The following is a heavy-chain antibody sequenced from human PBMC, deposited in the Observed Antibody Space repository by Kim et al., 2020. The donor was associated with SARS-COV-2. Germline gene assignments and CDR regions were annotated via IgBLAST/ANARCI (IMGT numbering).Heavy chain of an antibody. V-gene: IGHV3-33*06. Sequence: GGSLRLSCAASGFTFSSYGMHWVRQAPGKGLEWVAVIWYDGSNKYYADSVKGRFTISRDNSKNTLYLQMNSLRAEDTAVYYCAKAGIAAAGTEHWFDPWGQGTLVTVSS. J-gene: IGHJ5*02. CDR2: IWYDGSNK. CDR3: AKAGIAAAGTEHWFDP. D-gene: IGHD6-13*01. CDR1: GFTFSSYG.